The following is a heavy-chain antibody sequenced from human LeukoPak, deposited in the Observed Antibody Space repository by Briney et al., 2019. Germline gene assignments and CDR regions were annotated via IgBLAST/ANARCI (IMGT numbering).Heavy chain of an antibody. V-gene: IGHV3-21*01. CDR1: GFTFSSYS. Sequence: TGGSLRLSCAASGFTFSSYSMNWVRQAPGKGLEWVASISSSSSYIYYADSVKGRFTISRDNAKNSLYLQMNRLRAEDTAVYYCARVLGVYYDSSGSLDYWGQGTLVTV. D-gene: IGHD3-22*01. CDR3: ARVLGVYYDSSGSLDY. CDR2: ISSSSSYI. J-gene: IGHJ4*02.